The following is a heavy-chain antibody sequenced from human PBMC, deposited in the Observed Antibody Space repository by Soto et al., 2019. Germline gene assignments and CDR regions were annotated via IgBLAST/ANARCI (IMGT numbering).Heavy chain of an antibody. CDR2: ISGSGGST. V-gene: IGHV3-23*01. Sequence: GGSLRLSCAASGFTFSSYDMHWVRQAPGKGLEWVSVISGSGGSTYYADAVKGRFTISRDNSKNTLYLQMNSLRAEDTAVYYCAKRTVGWYFDLWGRGTLVTVSS. J-gene: IGHJ2*01. D-gene: IGHD4-17*01. CDR1: GFTFSSYD. CDR3: AKRTVGWYFDL.